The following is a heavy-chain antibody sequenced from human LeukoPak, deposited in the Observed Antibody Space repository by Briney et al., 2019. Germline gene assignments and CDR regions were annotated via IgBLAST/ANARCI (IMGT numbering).Heavy chain of an antibody. Sequence: ASVKVSCKASGYTFTSYGISWVRQAPGQGLEWMGWISAYNGNTNYAQKFQGRVTMTTDTSTSTAYMELSRLRSDDTAVYYCARVVPAAIGAGDDYWGQGTLVTVSS. CDR2: ISAYNGNT. CDR3: ARVVPAAIGAGDDY. D-gene: IGHD2-2*02. J-gene: IGHJ4*02. V-gene: IGHV1-18*01. CDR1: GYTFTSYG.